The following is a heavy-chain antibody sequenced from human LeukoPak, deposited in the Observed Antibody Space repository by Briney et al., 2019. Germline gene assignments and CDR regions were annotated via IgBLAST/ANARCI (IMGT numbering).Heavy chain of an antibody. Sequence: GASVTVSCKASGYTFTSYYMHWVRQAPGQGLDGMGIINPSGGSTTYAQKFQGKVTMTRDMSTSTVYMELSSLRSEDTAVYYCARVKIPGGYPDYWGQGTLVTVSS. D-gene: IGHD5-12*01. CDR3: ARVKIPGGYPDY. J-gene: IGHJ4*02. V-gene: IGHV1-46*01. CDR1: GYTFTSYY. CDR2: INPSGGST.